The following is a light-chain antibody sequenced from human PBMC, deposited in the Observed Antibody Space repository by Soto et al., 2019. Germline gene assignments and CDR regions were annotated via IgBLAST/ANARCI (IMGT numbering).Light chain of an antibody. Sequence: EIVLTQSPGTLSLSPGERATLSCRASQSVNSDYLAWYQQRPGQAPRLLIYVTFNRPTRIPDRFSGTRSGTDFTHTISRLEPEDFAVYYCQHYGSSPPFTFGPGTKVDI. CDR2: VTF. V-gene: IGKV3-20*01. J-gene: IGKJ3*01. CDR1: QSVNSDY. CDR3: QHYGSSPPFT.